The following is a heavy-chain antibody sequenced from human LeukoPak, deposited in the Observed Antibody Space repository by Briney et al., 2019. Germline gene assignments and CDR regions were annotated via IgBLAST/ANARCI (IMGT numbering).Heavy chain of an antibody. CDR3: AKKWNEQLGPNYFDY. CDR1: GFTFSSYA. V-gene: IGHV3-23*01. D-gene: IGHD6-6*01. J-gene: IGHJ4*02. Sequence: TGGSLRLSCAASGFTFSSYAMSWVRQAPGKGLEWVSAISGSGGSTYYADSVKGRFTISRDNSKNTLYLQMNSLRAEDTAVYYCAKKWNEQLGPNYFDYWGQGTLVTVSS. CDR2: ISGSGGST.